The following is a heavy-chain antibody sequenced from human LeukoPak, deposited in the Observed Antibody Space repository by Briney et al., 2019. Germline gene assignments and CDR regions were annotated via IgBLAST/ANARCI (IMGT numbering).Heavy chain of an antibody. V-gene: IGHV3-23*01. Sequence: GGSLRLSRAASGFTFSSYGMTWVRQAPGKGLDWVSTISESGSSAYYADSVRGRFTISRDNSKNTLYLQMNSLRAEDTAVYYCAKDRLAYSYAQPFDYWGQGTLVTVSS. CDR1: GFTFSSYG. CDR3: AKDRLAYSYAQPFDY. J-gene: IGHJ4*02. D-gene: IGHD5-18*01. CDR2: ISESGSSA.